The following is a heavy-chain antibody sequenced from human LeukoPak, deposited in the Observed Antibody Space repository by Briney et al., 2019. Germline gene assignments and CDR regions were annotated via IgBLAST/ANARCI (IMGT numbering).Heavy chain of an antibody. CDR3: AKDAMVRGVMTIDY. CDR1: GFTFSSYA. J-gene: IGHJ4*02. D-gene: IGHD3-10*01. V-gene: IGHV3-23*01. CDR2: MSGSGGST. Sequence: HSGGSLRLSCAASGFTFSSYAMSWVRQAPGKGLEWVSAMSGSGGSTYYADSVKGRFTISRDNSKNTLYLQMNSLRAEDTAVYYCAKDAMVRGVMTIDYWGQGTLVTVSS.